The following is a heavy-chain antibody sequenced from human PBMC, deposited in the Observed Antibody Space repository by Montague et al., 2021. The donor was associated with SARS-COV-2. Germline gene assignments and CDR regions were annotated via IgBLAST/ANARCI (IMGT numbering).Heavy chain of an antibody. CDR1: DGSFSDYS. CDR3: ARGRQHINMVVVVVTGGEYYFDF. CDR2: INHRGST. D-gene: IGHD3-22*01. V-gene: IGHV4-34*01. Sequence: SETLSLTCAVYDGSFSDYSWTWIRQPPGKGLEWIGEINHRGSTNYNPSLKSRVTTSVDTSKNQFSLKMTSVTAADTAVYYCARGRQHINMVVVVVTGGEYYFDFWGQGTVVTVSS. J-gene: IGHJ4*02.